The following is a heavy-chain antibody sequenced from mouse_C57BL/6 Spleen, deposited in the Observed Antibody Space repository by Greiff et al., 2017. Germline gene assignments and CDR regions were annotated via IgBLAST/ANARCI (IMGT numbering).Heavy chain of an antibody. CDR3: ARPGSSHGWFAD. CDR1: GYTFTSYW. V-gene: IGHV1-64*01. D-gene: IGHD1-1*01. CDR2: IHPNSGST. J-gene: IGHJ3*01. Sequence: QVQLQQPGAELVKPGASVKLSCKASGYTFTSYWMHWVKQRPGQGLEWIGMIHPNSGSTNYNEKFKGKATLTVDKSSSTAYMQLSSLTSEDSAVYYCARPGSSHGWFADWGQGTLVTVSA.